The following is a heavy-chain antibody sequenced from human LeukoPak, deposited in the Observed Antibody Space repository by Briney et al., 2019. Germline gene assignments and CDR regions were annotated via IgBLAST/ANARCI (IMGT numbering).Heavy chain of an antibody. CDR3: AKDLVDY. Sequence: GGSLRLSCAASGFTFSNYAMSWVRQAPGKGLQWFSAISTSGGSTYYADSVRGRFTISRDNSRNTLFLQLNSLRAEDTAVYYCAKDLVDYWGQGTLVTVSS. D-gene: IGHD1-26*01. CDR1: GFTFSNYA. CDR2: ISTSGGST. V-gene: IGHV3-23*01. J-gene: IGHJ4*02.